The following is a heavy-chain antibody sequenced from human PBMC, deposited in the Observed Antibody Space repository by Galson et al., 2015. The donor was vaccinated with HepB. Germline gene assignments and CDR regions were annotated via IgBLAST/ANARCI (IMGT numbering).Heavy chain of an antibody. V-gene: IGHV1-3*01. J-gene: IGHJ4*02. D-gene: IGHD3-10*01. CDR2: INAGNGNT. CDR3: ASYYYGSGSYRPLNY. Sequence: SVKVSCKASGYTFTSYAMHWVRQAPGQRLEWMGWINAGNGNTKYSQKFQGRVTITRDTSASTAYMELSSLRSEDTAVYYCASYYYGSGSYRPLNYWGQGTLVTVSS. CDR1: GYTFTSYA.